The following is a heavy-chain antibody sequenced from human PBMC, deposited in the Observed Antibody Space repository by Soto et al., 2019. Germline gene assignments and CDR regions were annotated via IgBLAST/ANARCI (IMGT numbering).Heavy chain of an antibody. CDR2: IKESGFA. D-gene: IGHD6-19*01. V-gene: IGHV4-34*01. J-gene: IGHJ4*02. CDR3: ARGESSGPLYYFDT. CDR1: NGSFSDYF. Sequence: SETLSLTCGVYNGSFSDYFWNWIRRPPGKGLEWIGEIKESGFATYNPSLKRRVTMSVDTANNQFSLKVTSVTAADTAVYYCARGESSGPLYYFDTWGQGTLVTVSS.